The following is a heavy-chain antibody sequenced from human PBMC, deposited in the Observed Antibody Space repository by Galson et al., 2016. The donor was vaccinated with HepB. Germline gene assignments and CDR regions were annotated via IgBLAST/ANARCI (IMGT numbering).Heavy chain of an antibody. CDR1: GYTFRNFG. V-gene: IGHV1-18*01. D-gene: IGHD1-1*01. CDR2: ISPYIGDT. CDR3: AREKTGGRFYGLEY. Sequence: SVKVSCKASGYTFRNFGIHWVRQAPGQGLEWMGWISPYIGDTNSAQKFQDRVTMTTDIVTTTVYMEVKSLTSDDTAVYFCAREKTGGRFYGLEYWGQGTLVSVSS. J-gene: IGHJ4*02.